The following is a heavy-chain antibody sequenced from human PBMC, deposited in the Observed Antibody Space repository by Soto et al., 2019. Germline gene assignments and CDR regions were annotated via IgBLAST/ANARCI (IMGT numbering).Heavy chain of an antibody. CDR3: ARGYCSGGSCHSGFDY. J-gene: IGHJ4*02. CDR2: ISGSGGST. D-gene: IGHD2-15*01. V-gene: IGHV3-23*01. CDR1: GFTFSSYA. Sequence: EVQLLESGGGLVQPGGSLRLSCAASGFTFSSYAMSWVRQAPGKGLEWVSGISGSGGSTYYEDPVKGRFTMSRDKSKNTLDLQMHRLRAEDTSVYYCARGYCSGGSCHSGFDYWGQGTLGTVSS.